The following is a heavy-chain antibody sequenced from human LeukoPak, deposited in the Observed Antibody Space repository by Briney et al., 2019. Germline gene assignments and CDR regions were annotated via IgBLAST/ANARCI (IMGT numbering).Heavy chain of an antibody. Sequence: PSQTLSLTCTVSGGSISSGSYYWSWIRQPAGKGLEWIGRIYTSGSTNYNPSLKSRVTISVDTSKNQFSLKLSPVTAADTAVYYCARSFVGPGYTLDFDYWGQGTLVTVSS. D-gene: IGHD3-9*01. V-gene: IGHV4-61*02. CDR2: IYTSGST. J-gene: IGHJ4*02. CDR3: ARSFVGPGYTLDFDY. CDR1: GGSISSGSYY.